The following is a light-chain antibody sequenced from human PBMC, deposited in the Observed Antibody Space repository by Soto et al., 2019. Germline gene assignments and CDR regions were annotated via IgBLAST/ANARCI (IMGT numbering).Light chain of an antibody. CDR1: SSNIGSNT. V-gene: IGLV1-44*01. CDR3: VAWDDSLNGYVV. Sequence: PVLTQPPSASGTPGQRVTISCSGSSSNIGSNTVNWYQQLPGTAPKLVIYSNNQRPSGVPDRFSGSKSGTSASLAISGLQSEDEADYYCVAWDDSLNGYVVFGGGTKLTVL. J-gene: IGLJ2*01. CDR2: SNN.